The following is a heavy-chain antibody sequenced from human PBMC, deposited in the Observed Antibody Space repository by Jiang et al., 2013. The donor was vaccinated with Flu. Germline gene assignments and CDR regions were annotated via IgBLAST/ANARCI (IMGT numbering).Heavy chain of an antibody. Sequence: GLVKPSETLSLTCTVSGGSIISYYWSWIRQPPGKGLEWIGYIYYSGSTNYNPSLKSRVTISVDTSKNQFSLKLSSVTAADTAVYYCARGSGTVAATRGFDYWGQGTLVTVSS. J-gene: IGHJ4*02. CDR3: ARGSGTVAATRGFDY. D-gene: IGHD6-19*01. CDR2: IYYSGST. V-gene: IGHV4-59*01. CDR1: GGSIISYY.